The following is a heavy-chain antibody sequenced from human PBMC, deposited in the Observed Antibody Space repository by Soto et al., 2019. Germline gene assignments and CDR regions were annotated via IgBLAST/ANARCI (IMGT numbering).Heavy chain of an antibody. CDR1: GYTFTSYA. D-gene: IGHD3-10*01. CDR2: INAGNGNT. J-gene: IGHJ5*02. CDR3: ARAGPSGSPLNWFDP. Sequence: ASVKVSCKASGYTFTSYAMHWVRQAPGQRLEWMGWINAGNGNTKYSQKFQGRVTITRDTSASTAYMELSSLRSEDTAVYYCARAGPSGSPLNWFDPSGQGTLVTVSS. V-gene: IGHV1-3*01.